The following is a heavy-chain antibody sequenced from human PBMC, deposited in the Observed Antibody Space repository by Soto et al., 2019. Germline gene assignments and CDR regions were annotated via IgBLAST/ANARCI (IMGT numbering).Heavy chain of an antibody. J-gene: IGHJ6*02. V-gene: IGHV3-NL1*01. CDR2: IYSGGST. CDR3: ATAGIAVAKDETYYYYGMDV. Sequence: GGSLRLSCAASGFTFSSYGMHWVRQAPGKGLEWVAVIYSGGSTYYADSVKGRFTISRDNSKNTLYLQMNSLRAEDTAVYYCATAGIAVAKDETYYYYGMDVWGQGTTVTVSS. D-gene: IGHD6-19*01. CDR1: GFTFSSYG.